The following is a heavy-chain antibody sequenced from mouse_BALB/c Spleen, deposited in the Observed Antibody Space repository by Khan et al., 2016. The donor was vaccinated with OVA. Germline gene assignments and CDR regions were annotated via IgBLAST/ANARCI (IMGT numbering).Heavy chain of an antibody. CDR2: IYPGSGST. Sequence: QVRLQQSGPVLVKPGASVKMSCKASGYTFTDYIINWVRQRTGQGLEWIGQIYPGSGSTYYNEKFKGKATLTADKSSNTASMQLRRLTSEDSAVYFFAKSGYGSLGYWGQGTTLTVSS. J-gene: IGHJ2*01. CDR1: GYTFTDYI. CDR3: AKSGYGSLGY. D-gene: IGHD1-1*01. V-gene: IGHV1-77*01.